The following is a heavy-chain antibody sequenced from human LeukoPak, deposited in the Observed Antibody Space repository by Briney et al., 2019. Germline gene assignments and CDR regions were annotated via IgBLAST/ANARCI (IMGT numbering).Heavy chain of an antibody. J-gene: IGHJ4*02. CDR1: EFILSNYA. Sequence: PGGSLRLSCAASEFILSNYAMNWVRQAPGKGLEWVSTISGSGGTTYYADSVRGRFTISRDNSKSTLYLQMNSLRAEDTAVYYCAKVATTPLPSRGFDYWGQGTLVTVSS. V-gene: IGHV3-23*01. D-gene: IGHD5-24*01. CDR3: AKVATTPLPSRGFDY. CDR2: ISGSGGTT.